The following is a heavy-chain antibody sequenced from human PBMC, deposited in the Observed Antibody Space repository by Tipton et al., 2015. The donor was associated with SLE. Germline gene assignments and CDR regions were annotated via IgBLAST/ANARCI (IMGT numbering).Heavy chain of an antibody. CDR1: GFTFSSYA. CDR3: ARVYKLFHAFDI. Sequence: SLRLSCAASGFTFSSYAMHWVRQAPGKGLEWVAVISYDGSNKYYADSVKGRFTISRDNSKNTLYLQMNSLRAEDTAVYYCARVYKLFHAFDIWGQGTMVTVSS. D-gene: IGHD1-14*01. CDR2: ISYDGSNK. V-gene: IGHV3-30-3*01. J-gene: IGHJ3*02.